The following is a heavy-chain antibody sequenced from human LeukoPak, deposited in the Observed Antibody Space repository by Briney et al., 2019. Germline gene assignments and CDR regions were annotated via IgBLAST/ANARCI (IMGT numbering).Heavy chain of an antibody. V-gene: IGHV4-34*01. Sequence: TSETLSLTCTVSGGSISSYYWSWIRQPPGKGLEWIGEINHSGSTNYNPSLKSRVTISVDTSKNQFSLKLSSVTAADTAVYYCARESNYHGSGTGWFDPWGQGTLVTVSS. CDR1: GGSISSYY. CDR3: ARESNYHGSGTGWFDP. D-gene: IGHD3-10*01. J-gene: IGHJ5*02. CDR2: INHSGST.